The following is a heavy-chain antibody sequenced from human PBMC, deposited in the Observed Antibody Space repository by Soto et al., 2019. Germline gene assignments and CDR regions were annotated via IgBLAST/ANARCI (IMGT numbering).Heavy chain of an antibody. CDR3: AKVMGDGSGWFPGFDY. CDR2: ISGGGAST. V-gene: IGHV3-23*01. J-gene: IGHJ4*02. D-gene: IGHD6-19*01. Sequence: GGSLRLSCAASGFTFSSYAMSWVRRAPGKGLEWVSPISGGGASTYYAESVKGRFTISRDNSKNTLYLQMNSLRAEDTAVYYCAKVMGDGSGWFPGFDYWGQGTLVTVSS. CDR1: GFTFSSYA.